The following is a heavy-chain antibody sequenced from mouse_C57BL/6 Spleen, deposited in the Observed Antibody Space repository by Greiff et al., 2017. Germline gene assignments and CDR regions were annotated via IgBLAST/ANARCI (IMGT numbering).Heavy chain of an antibody. V-gene: IGHV1-39*01. CDR2: INPNYGTT. CDR3: ARWSNWDGKGFAY. J-gene: IGHJ3*01. D-gene: IGHD4-1*01. Sequence: EVQLQQSGPELVKPGASVKISCKASGYSFTDYNMNWVKQSNGKSLEWIGVINPNYGTTSYNQKFKGKATLTVDQSSSTAYMRLNSLTSEDSSVYYCARWSNWDGKGFAYWGQGTLVTVSA. CDR1: GYSFTDYN.